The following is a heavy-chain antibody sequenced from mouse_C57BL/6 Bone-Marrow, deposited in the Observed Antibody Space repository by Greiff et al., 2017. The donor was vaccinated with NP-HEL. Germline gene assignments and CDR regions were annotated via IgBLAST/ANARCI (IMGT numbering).Heavy chain of an antibody. Sequence: QVQLQQPGAELVKPGASVTMSCKASGYTFTSYWITWVKQRPGQGLEWIGDIYPGSGSTNYNEQFKSKATLTVDTSSSTAYMQLSSLTSEDSAVYYCARRGTPRDYFDYWGQGTTLTVSS. D-gene: IGHD3-3*01. J-gene: IGHJ2*01. CDR2: IYPGSGST. V-gene: IGHV1-55*01. CDR3: ARRGTPRDYFDY. CDR1: GYTFTSYW.